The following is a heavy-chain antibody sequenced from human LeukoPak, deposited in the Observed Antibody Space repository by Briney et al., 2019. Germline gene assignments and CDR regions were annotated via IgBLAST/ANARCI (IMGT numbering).Heavy chain of an antibody. D-gene: IGHD5-18*01. Sequence: PSETLSLTCAVYGGSFSGYYWSWIRQPPGKGLEWIGEINHSGSTNYNPSLKSRVTISVDTSKNQFSLKLSSVTAADTAVYYCARVDTAMVAYDYWGQGTLVSVSS. CDR2: INHSGST. V-gene: IGHV4-34*01. CDR1: GGSFSGYY. CDR3: ARVDTAMVAYDY. J-gene: IGHJ4*02.